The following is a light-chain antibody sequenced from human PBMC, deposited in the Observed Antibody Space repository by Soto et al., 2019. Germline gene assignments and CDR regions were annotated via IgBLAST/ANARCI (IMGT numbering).Light chain of an antibody. CDR2: DVN. CDR3: CSYGGSYTFV. V-gene: IGLV2-11*01. Sequence: QSALTQPRSVSGSPGQSVTISCTGTSSDVGGYNYVSWYQHYPGTAPKLMIYDVNKRPSGVPDRFSGSKSGNTASLTISGLQAEDDADYYCCSYGGSYTFVFGTGTQLTVL. J-gene: IGLJ1*01. CDR1: SSDVGGYNY.